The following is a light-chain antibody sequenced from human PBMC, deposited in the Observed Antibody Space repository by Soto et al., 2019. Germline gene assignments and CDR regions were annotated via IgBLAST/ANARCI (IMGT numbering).Light chain of an antibody. Sequence: EIVMTQSPATLSVSPGERATLSCRASQSVSSNLAWYQQKPGQAPRLLAYGASTRATGIPTRFSGSGSGTEFTLTISSLQSEDFVVYYCQQYSNWPLTFGGGTKVEIK. CDR3: QQYSNWPLT. J-gene: IGKJ4*01. CDR2: GAS. CDR1: QSVSSN. V-gene: IGKV3-15*01.